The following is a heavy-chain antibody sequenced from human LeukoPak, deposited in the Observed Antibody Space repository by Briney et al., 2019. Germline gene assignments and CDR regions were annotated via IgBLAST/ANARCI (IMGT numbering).Heavy chain of an antibody. V-gene: IGHV1-8*03. CDR1: GYTFTSYD. CDR3: ARGRGSSWPGNY. D-gene: IGHD6-13*01. CDR2: MNPNSGNT. J-gene: IGHJ4*02. Sequence: ASVKVSCKASGYTFTSYDINWVRQATGQGLEWVGWMNPNSGNTGYAQKFQGRVTITRNTSISTAYMELSSLRSEDTAVYYCARGRGSSWPGNYWGQGTLVTVSS.